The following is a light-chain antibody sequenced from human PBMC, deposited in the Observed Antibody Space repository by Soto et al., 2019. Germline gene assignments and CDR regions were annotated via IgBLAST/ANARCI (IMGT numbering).Light chain of an antibody. J-gene: IGKJ1*01. CDR1: QSISRQ. Sequence: DIQMTQSPSTLSASVGDRVSITCRASQSISRQLAWYQQKPGKAPNLLIYQASNLETGVPSRFTGSGSGTEFTLTISNLHPDDLATYYCLQSQSYWTFGQGTKVEVK. CDR3: LQSQSYWT. V-gene: IGKV1-5*03. CDR2: QAS.